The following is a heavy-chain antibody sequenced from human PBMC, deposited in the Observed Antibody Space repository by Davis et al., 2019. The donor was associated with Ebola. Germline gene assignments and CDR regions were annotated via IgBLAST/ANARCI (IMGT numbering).Heavy chain of an antibody. CDR3: ARDDYGSSSPYYYYYYGMDV. V-gene: IGHV3-11*01. Sequence: PGGSLRLSCAASGFTFSDYYMSWIRQAPGKGLEWVSYISSSGSTIYYADSVKGRFTISRDNAKNSLYLQMNSLGAEDTAVYYCARDDYGSSSPYYYYYYGMDVWGKGTTVTVSS. CDR2: ISSSGSTI. D-gene: IGHD6-6*01. CDR1: GFTFSDYY. J-gene: IGHJ6*04.